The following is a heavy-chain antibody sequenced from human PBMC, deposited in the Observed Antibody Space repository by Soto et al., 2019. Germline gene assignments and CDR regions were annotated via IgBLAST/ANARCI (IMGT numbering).Heavy chain of an antibody. J-gene: IGHJ4*02. CDR2: IIGGGDTT. D-gene: IGHD3-10*01. Sequence: EVQLLESGGGLVQPGGSLRLSCAASGFTFNNYAMTWVRQAPGKGLEWVSAIIGGGDTTSYADSVKGRFTVSRDGSKNTLYLQMSSLRAEDPALYYCAKGRGGSGSLTPRVDFWGQGTLVTVSS. CDR1: GFTFNNYA. CDR3: AKGRGGSGSLTPRVDF. V-gene: IGHV3-23*01.